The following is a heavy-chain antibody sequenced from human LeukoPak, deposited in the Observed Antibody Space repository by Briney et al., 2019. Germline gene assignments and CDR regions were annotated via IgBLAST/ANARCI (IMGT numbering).Heavy chain of an antibody. V-gene: IGHV5-51*01. CDR2: IYPGDSDT. CDR3: ARTYVWGSYPDY. J-gene: IGHJ4*02. Sequence: GESLKISCKGYGYSFTSYWIGWVGQMPGKGLEWIGIIYPGDSDTRYSPYLQGQVTISADKSISTAYLQWSSLKASDTAMYYCARTYVWGSYPDYWGQGTLVTVSS. CDR1: GYSFTSYW. D-gene: IGHD3-16*02.